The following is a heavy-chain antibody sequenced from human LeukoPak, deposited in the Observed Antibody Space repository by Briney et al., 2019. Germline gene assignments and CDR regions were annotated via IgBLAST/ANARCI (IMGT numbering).Heavy chain of an antibody. CDR1: GFTFSSYA. J-gene: IGHJ4*02. V-gene: IGHV3-23*01. CDR2: ISGSGGST. CDR3: AKASYYDFWSGPRVDY. Sequence: GGSLRLSCAASGFTFSSYAMSWVRQAPGKGLEWVSAISGSGGSTYYADSVKGRFTISRDNSKNTLYLQMNSLRAEDTAVYYCAKASYYDFWSGPRVDYWGQGTLVTVSS. D-gene: IGHD3-3*01.